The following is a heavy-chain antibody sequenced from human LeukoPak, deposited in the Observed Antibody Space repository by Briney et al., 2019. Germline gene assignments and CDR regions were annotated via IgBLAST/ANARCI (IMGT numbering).Heavy chain of an antibody. CDR3: ARDLRLTIFAYYYYMDV. CDR2: IYASGST. D-gene: IGHD3-3*01. J-gene: IGHJ6*03. Sequence: SETLSLTCTVSGGSISSYYWSWIRQPAGKGLEWIGRIYASGSTNYNPSLKSRVTMSVDTSKNQFSLKLSSVTAADTAVYYCARDLRLTIFAYYYYMDVWGKGTTVTVSS. V-gene: IGHV4-4*07. CDR1: GGSISSYY.